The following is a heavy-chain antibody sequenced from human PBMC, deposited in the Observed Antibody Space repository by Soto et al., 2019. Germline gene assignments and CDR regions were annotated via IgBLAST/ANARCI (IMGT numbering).Heavy chain of an antibody. D-gene: IGHD3-10*01. CDR3: AKDCTGPGSCEDYFDY. V-gene: IGHV3-30*18. CDR2: ISSVGSNV. Sequence: QVQQVESGGGVVQPGRSLRLSCAASGFTFSSYGMHWVRQAPGKGLEWVASISSVGSNVYYGDSVKGRFTISRDNSKITLYLQMNSLRAEDTAVYYCAKDCTGPGSCEDYFDYWGQGNLVTVSS. CDR1: GFTFSSYG. J-gene: IGHJ4*02.